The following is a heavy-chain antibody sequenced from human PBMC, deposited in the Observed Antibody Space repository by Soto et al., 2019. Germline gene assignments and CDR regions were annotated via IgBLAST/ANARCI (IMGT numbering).Heavy chain of an antibody. Sequence: QITLKESGPTLVKPTQTLTLTCTFSGFSLSTSRVGVGWIRQPPGKALEWLAVIYWDDAKTYRPSLKSRLTITKETSKNRVSLTLTNMDPVDTATYYCAHAFGGRSLYWGQGTLVTVSS. CDR1: GFSLSTSRVG. CDR3: AHAFGGRSLY. D-gene: IGHD1-26*01. J-gene: IGHJ4*02. CDR2: IYWDDAK. V-gene: IGHV2-5*02.